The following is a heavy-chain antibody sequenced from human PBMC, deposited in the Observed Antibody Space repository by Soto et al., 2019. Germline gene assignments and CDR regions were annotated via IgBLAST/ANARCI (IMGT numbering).Heavy chain of an antibody. J-gene: IGHJ2*01. V-gene: IGHV1-2*04. CDR1: GYTFTGYY. CDR3: ARAIRETFGDSYWYFDL. CDR2: INPNSGGT. D-gene: IGHD4-17*01. Sequence: QVQLVQSGAEVKKPGASVKVSCKASGYTFTGYYMHWVRQAPGQGLEWMGWINPNSGGTNYAQKFKGWVTMTRDTSISTAYMELSRLRSDDTAVYYCARAIRETFGDSYWYFDLWGRGTLVTVSS.